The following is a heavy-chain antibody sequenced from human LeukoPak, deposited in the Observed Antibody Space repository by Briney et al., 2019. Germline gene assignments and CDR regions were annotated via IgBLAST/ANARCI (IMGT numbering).Heavy chain of an antibody. V-gene: IGHV3-48*01. CDR1: GFTFSSYS. CDR3: IGYGDNEGY. Sequence: GVSLRLSCAASGFTFSSYSMNWVRQAPGKGLEWVSYISSSSSTIYYADSVKGRFTISRDNAKNSLYLQMNSLRAEDTAVYYCIGYGDNEGYWGQGTLVTVSS. CDR2: ISSSSSTI. D-gene: IGHD4-17*01. J-gene: IGHJ4*02.